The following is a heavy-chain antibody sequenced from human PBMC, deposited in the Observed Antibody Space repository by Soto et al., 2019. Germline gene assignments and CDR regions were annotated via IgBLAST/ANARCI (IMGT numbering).Heavy chain of an antibody. Sequence: GGSLRLSCAASGFTFSSYAMSWVRQAPGKGLEWVSAISGSGGSTYYADSVKGRFTISRDNSKNTLYLQMNSLRAEDTAVYYCAKGGVYGDSPTDYYYMDVWGKGTTVTVSS. CDR2: ISGSGGST. D-gene: IGHD4-17*01. CDR3: AKGGVYGDSPTDYYYMDV. CDR1: GFTFSSYA. V-gene: IGHV3-23*01. J-gene: IGHJ6*03.